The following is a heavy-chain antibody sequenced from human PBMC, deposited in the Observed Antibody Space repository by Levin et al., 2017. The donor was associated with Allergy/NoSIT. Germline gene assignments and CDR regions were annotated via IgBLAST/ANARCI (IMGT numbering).Heavy chain of an antibody. CDR3: ARRMGGWGAFDI. J-gene: IGHJ3*02. D-gene: IGHD1-26*01. V-gene: IGHV3-23*01. CDR2: ISPSGGEI. Sequence: LSLTCAASGFTLDNSAMNWVRQAPGKGLEWASTISPSGGEIHYADSVKGRFTISRDNSKNTLSLQMNSLRAEDTAVYYCARRMGGWGAFDIWGQGTLVTASS. CDR1: GFTLDNSA.